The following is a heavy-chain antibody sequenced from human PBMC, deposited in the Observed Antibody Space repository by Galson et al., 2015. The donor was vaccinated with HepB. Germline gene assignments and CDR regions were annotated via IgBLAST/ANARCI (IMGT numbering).Heavy chain of an antibody. CDR2: ISYDGSNK. CDR1: GFTFSSYG. Sequence: SLRLSCAASGFTFSSYGMHWVRQAPGKGLEWVAVISYDGSNKYYADSVKGRFTISRDNSKNTLYLQMNSLRAEDTAVYYCAKAAAGTELYYFDYWGQGTLVTVSS. CDR3: AKAAAGTELYYFDY. V-gene: IGHV3-30*18. J-gene: IGHJ4*02. D-gene: IGHD6-13*01.